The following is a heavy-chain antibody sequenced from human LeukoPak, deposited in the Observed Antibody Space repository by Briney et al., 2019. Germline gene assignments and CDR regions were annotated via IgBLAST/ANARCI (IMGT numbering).Heavy chain of an antibody. J-gene: IGHJ4*02. V-gene: IGHV4-38-2*02. CDR3: ARDQTYDSSGYYYFAHY. CDR2: IFRSGST. CDR1: GGSITIYY. Sequence: SETLSLTCTVSGGSITIYYWSWIRQPPGKGLEWIGSIFRSGSTYYNPSLKSRVTISVDTSKNQLSLKLSSVTAADTAVYYCARDQTYDSSGYYYFAHYWGQGTLVTVSS. D-gene: IGHD3-22*01.